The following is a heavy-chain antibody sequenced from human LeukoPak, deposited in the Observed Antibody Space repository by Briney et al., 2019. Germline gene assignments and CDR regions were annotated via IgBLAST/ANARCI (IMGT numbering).Heavy chain of an antibody. J-gene: IGHJ4*02. Sequence: GGSLGLSCAVSGFTVSSNYMSWVRQAPGKGLEWVSVIYGGGSTYYADSVKGRFTISRDNSKNTLYLQMNSLRAEDTAVHYCARAASVAGTYALNHWGQGTLVTVSS. V-gene: IGHV3-66*01. CDR2: IYGGGST. CDR3: ARAASVAGTYALNH. CDR1: GFTVSSNY. D-gene: IGHD6-19*01.